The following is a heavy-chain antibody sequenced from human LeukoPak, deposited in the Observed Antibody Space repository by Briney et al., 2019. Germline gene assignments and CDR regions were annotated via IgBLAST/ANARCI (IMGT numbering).Heavy chain of an antibody. CDR2: ISSSSSYI. V-gene: IGHV3-21*01. D-gene: IGHD4-23*01. CDR1: GFTFSSYS. Sequence: GGSLRLSCAASGFTFSSYSMNWVRQAPGKGLEWVSSISSSSSYIYYADSVKGRFTISRDNAKNSLYLRMNSLRAEDTAVYYCARGGYGGDLAFDIWGQGTMVTVFS. J-gene: IGHJ3*02. CDR3: ARGGYGGDLAFDI.